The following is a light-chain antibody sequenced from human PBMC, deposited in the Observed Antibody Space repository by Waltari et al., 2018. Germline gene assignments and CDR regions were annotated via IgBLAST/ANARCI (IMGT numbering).Light chain of an antibody. V-gene: IGKV3-20*01. Sequence: EIVLTQSPGPLSLSPGARATFSCRASQSVSSSSLAWYQQKPGQAPRLVIYGASSRATGIPDRFSGSGSGTDFTLTISRLEPEDFAVYYCQHYGTSPEVTFGGGTKVEIK. J-gene: IGKJ4*01. CDR2: GAS. CDR3: QHYGTSPEVT. CDR1: QSVSSSS.